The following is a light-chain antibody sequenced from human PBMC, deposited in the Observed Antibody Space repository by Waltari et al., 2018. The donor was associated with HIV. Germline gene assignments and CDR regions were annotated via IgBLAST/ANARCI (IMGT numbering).Light chain of an antibody. V-gene: IGLV1-51*01. CDR1: SSNIGNNS. CDR3: GAWDSSLSAVV. J-gene: IGLJ2*01. CDR2: DNH. Sequence: QSVLTQPPSVSAAPGQMVTISCSGSSSNIGNNSVSWYQQLPGTAPKLLIYDNHKRPSGIPDRFSGSKSGTSATLGITGLQTGDEADYYCGAWDSSLSAVVFGGGTKLIVL.